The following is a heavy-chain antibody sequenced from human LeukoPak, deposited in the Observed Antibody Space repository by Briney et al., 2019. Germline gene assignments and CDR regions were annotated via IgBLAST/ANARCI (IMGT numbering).Heavy chain of an antibody. Sequence: GGSLRLSCAASGFTFSNAWMSWVRQAPGKGLEWVGRIKSKTDGGTTDYAAPVKGRFTISRDDSKSIAYLQMNSLKTEDTAVYYCTSILYYDILTGWEPYYFDYWGQGTLVTVSS. CDR2: IKSKTDGGTT. CDR1: GFTFSNAW. J-gene: IGHJ4*02. D-gene: IGHD3-9*01. V-gene: IGHV3-15*01. CDR3: TSILYYDILTGWEPYYFDY.